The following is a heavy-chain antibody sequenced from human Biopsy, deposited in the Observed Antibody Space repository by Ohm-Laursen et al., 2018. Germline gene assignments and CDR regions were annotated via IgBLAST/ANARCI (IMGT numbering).Heavy chain of an antibody. CDR1: GGSFSGHY. Sequence: GTLSLTCPVYGGSFSGHYWSWIRQPPGKGLEWIGEINHSGSTNFNPSFKSRVTISVDASKNQFSLKLSSVTAADTAVYYCAVKSYFSTSFDPWGQGTLVTVSS. CDR2: INHSGST. J-gene: IGHJ5*02. CDR3: AVKSYFSTSFDP. D-gene: IGHD1-26*01. V-gene: IGHV4-34*01.